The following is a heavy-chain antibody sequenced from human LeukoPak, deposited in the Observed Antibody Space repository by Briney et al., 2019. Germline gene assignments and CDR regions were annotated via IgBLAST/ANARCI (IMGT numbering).Heavy chain of an antibody. J-gene: IGHJ3*02. CDR3: AKNIAVAGIDAFDI. D-gene: IGHD6-19*01. CDR1: GLSFSSYS. V-gene: IGHV3-21*01. CDR2: ISSSSSYI. Sequence: GGSLRLSCAGAGLSFSSYSMNWVRQAPGKGLEWVSSISSSSSYIYYADSVKGRFTISRDNAKNSLYLQMNSLRAEDTAVYYCAKNIAVAGIDAFDIWGQGTMVTVSS.